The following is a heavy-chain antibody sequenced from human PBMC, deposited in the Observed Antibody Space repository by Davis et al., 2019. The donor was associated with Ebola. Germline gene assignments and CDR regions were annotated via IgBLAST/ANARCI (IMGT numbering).Heavy chain of an antibody. V-gene: IGHV3-23*01. CDR3: ARDSWTYYDFWSGSTFRY. Sequence: GGSLRLSCPAPGSTFSSYAMSWVRQAPGKGLEWVSAISGSGGSTYYADSVKGRFTISRDNAKNSLYLQMNSLRDEDTAVYYCARDSWTYYDFWSGSTFRYWGQGTLVTVSS. D-gene: IGHD3-3*01. CDR1: GSTFSSYA. CDR2: ISGSGGST. J-gene: IGHJ4*02.